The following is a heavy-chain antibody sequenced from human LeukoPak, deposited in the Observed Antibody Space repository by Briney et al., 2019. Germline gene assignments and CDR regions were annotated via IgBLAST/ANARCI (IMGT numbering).Heavy chain of an antibody. J-gene: IGHJ6*03. Sequence: SETLSLTCAVYGGSFSGYYWSWIRQPPGKGLEWIGEINHSGSINYNPSLKSRVTISVDTSKNQFSLKLSSVTAADTAVYYCARLMVRGRYYYYYYMDVWGKGTTVTISS. CDR1: GGSFSGYY. CDR3: ARLMVRGRYYYYYYMDV. CDR2: INHSGSI. V-gene: IGHV4-34*01. D-gene: IGHD3-10*01.